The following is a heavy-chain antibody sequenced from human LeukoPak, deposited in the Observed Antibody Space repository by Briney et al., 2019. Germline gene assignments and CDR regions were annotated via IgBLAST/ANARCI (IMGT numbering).Heavy chain of an antibody. CDR2: IYYSGST. D-gene: IGHD2-15*01. Sequence: PSETLSLTCTVSGGSISSGGYYWSWIRQHPGKGLEWIGYIYYSGSTYYNPSLKSRVTISVDTSKIQFSLKLSSVTAADTAVYYCARDSEVGDYYYYMDVWGKGTTVTVSS. CDR3: ARDSEVGDYYYYMDV. V-gene: IGHV4-31*03. CDR1: GGSISSGGYY. J-gene: IGHJ6*03.